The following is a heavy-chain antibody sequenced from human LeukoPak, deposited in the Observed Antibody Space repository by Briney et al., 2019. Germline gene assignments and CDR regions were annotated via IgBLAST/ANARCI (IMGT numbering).Heavy chain of an antibody. D-gene: IGHD1-26*01. V-gene: IGHV4-59*01. CDR2: IYYNGNT. CDR3: ARGRSNYYGMDV. J-gene: IGHJ6*02. Sequence: SETLSLTCSVSDGSINSYYWNWIRRPPGKGLEWIGYIYYNGNTNYSPSLKSRVTMSVDTSKNLYSLKVSSVTAADTAVYYCARGRSNYYGMDVWGQGTTVTVSS. CDR1: DGSINSYY.